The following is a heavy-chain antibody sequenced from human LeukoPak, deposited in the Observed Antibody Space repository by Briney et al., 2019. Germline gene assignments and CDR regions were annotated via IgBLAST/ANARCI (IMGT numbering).Heavy chain of an antibody. J-gene: IGHJ6*04. CDR3: ARMGDCSSTSCTPRYYYYGMDV. V-gene: IGHV4-59*01. D-gene: IGHD2-2*01. Sequence: PSETLSLTCTVSGGSISSYYWSWIWPPPGKGLEWIGYIYYSGSTNYNPSLKSRVTISVDTSKNQFSLKLSSVTAADTAVYYCARMGDCSSTSCTPRYYYYGMDVWGKGTTVTVSS. CDR2: IYYSGST. CDR1: GGSISSYY.